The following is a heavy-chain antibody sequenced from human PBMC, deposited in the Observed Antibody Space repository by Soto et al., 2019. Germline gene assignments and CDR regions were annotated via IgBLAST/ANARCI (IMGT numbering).Heavy chain of an antibody. Sequence: QVQLVQSGAEVKKPGASVKVSCKASGYTFTSYGISWVRQAPGQGLEWMGWISAYNGNTNYAQKLQGRVTITTDTSTSTAYLTLRSVRSDGTAVYYCACEPVVVADRVYAFDICGQGTMVTFSA. CDR2: ISAYNGNT. CDR1: GYTFTSYG. D-gene: IGHD2-15*01. CDR3: ACEPVVVADRVYAFDI. J-gene: IGHJ3*02. V-gene: IGHV1-18*01.